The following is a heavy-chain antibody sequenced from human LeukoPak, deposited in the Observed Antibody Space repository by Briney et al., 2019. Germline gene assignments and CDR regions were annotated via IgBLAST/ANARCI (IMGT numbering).Heavy chain of an antibody. V-gene: IGHV3-13*01. CDR2: IGTASDT. Sequence: PGGSLRLSCAASGFTFSSFDMHWVRQPTGQGLEWVSTIGTASDTYYPGSVEGRFTLSRDNAKNSLYLQMNSRTAGDTAVYYCARGPPRGKYYYMDVWGKGTTVTVSS. J-gene: IGHJ6*03. D-gene: IGHD1-1*01. CDR1: GFTFSSFD. CDR3: ARGPPRGKYYYMDV.